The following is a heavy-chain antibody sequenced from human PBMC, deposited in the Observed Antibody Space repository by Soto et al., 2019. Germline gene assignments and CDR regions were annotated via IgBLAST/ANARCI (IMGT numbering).Heavy chain of an antibody. CDR3: ARGAAARSLSGMDV. D-gene: IGHD6-6*01. CDR2: IYYSGST. Sequence: SETLSLTCTVSGGSISSYYWSWIRQPPGKGLGWIGYIYYSGSTNYNPSLKSRVTISVDTSKNQFSLKLSSVTAADTAVYYCARGAAARSLSGMDVWGQGTTVTVSS. CDR1: GGSISSYY. J-gene: IGHJ6*02. V-gene: IGHV4-59*01.